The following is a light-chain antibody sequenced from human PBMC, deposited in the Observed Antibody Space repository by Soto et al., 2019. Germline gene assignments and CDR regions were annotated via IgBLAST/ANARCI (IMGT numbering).Light chain of an antibody. CDR2: DAS. J-gene: IGKJ1*01. Sequence: EIVLTQSPATLSLSPGERATLSCRASQSVSRHLAWYQQKPGQAPRLLIYDASNRATGIPARFSGSGSGTDFTLTISSLEPEDFAVYYCQQYKKWPRTFGHGTKVEIK. CDR3: QQYKKWPRT. V-gene: IGKV3-11*01. CDR1: QSVSRH.